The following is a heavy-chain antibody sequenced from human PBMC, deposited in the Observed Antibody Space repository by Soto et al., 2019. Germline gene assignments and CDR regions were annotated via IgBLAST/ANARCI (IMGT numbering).Heavy chain of an antibody. Sequence: SETLSLTCTVSGGSIISGGYYWSWIRQHPGKGLEWIGYIYYSGSTYYNPSLKSRVTISVDTSKNQFSLKLSSVTAADTAVYYCARVYDSSGYPVDYWGQGTLVTVSS. CDR2: IYYSGST. D-gene: IGHD3-22*01. J-gene: IGHJ4*02. CDR1: GGSIISGGYY. CDR3: ARVYDSSGYPVDY. V-gene: IGHV4-31*03.